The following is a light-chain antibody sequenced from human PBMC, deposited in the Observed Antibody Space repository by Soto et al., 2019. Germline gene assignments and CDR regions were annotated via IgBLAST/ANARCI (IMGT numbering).Light chain of an antibody. CDR2: GAS. J-gene: IGKJ5*01. Sequence: EVVLTQSPGTLSLSPGERVTLSCRASQSVSNNYLAWYQQKPGQAPRLLIYGASNRATGIPDRFSGSGSGTDFTLTISRLEPEDFATYYCQQYYSYPPITFGQGTRLEI. CDR1: QSVSNNY. V-gene: IGKV3-20*01. CDR3: QQYYSYPPIT.